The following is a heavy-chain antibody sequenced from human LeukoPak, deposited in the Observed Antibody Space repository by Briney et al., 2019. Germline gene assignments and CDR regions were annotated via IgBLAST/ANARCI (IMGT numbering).Heavy chain of an antibody. J-gene: IGHJ3*02. CDR2: IYYSGNS. Sequence: DPSETLSLTCTVSSGSINSITYYWGWIRQPPGKGLEWIGNIYYSGNSYFNPSLKSRVTMSVDTSKNQFFLKLNSVTAADTAVYYCARDKSRTYGSADAFDIWGQGTMVTVSS. D-gene: IGHD3-10*01. CDR1: SGSINSITYY. CDR3: ARDKSRTYGSADAFDI. V-gene: IGHV4-39*07.